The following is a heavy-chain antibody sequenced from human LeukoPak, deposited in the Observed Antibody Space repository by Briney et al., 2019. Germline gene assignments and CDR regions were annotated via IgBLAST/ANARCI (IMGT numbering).Heavy chain of an antibody. J-gene: IGHJ5*02. CDR1: GYTFTGYY. D-gene: IGHD2-15*01. Sequence: ASVKVSCKASGYTFTGYYMHWVRQAPGQGLEWMGWINPNSGGTNYAQKFQGRVTMTRDTSISTAYMELSRLRSDDTAVYYCARGGYCSGGSCYWSLNWFDPWGQGTLVTVSS. V-gene: IGHV1-2*02. CDR2: INPNSGGT. CDR3: ARGGYCSGGSCYWSLNWFDP.